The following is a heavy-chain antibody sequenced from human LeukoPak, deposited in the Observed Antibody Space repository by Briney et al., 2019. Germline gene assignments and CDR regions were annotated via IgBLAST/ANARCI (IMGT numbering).Heavy chain of an antibody. J-gene: IGHJ2*01. D-gene: IGHD6-13*01. CDR3: ARVYYSSSYDYWYFDL. CDR1: GGSIRSHY. Sequence: SETLSLTCTVSGGSIRSHYGSWLRQPPGKGLECMGYIYYSGSTNYNPSLKSRVTISVDTSKNQFSLKLSSVTAADTAVYYCARVYYSSSYDYWYFDLWGRGTLVTVSS. V-gene: IGHV4-59*11. CDR2: IYYSGST.